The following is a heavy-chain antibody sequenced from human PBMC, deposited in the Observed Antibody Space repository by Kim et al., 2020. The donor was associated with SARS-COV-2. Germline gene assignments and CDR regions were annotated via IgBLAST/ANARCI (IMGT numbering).Heavy chain of an antibody. CDR2: ST. CDR3: ARDVGYSYDY. J-gene: IGHJ4*02. D-gene: IGHD5-18*01. V-gene: IGHV4-59*01. Sequence: STNYNPSLKSRVTIAVDTSNNQFSLKLSSVTAADTAVYYCARDVGYSYDYWGQGTLVTVSS.